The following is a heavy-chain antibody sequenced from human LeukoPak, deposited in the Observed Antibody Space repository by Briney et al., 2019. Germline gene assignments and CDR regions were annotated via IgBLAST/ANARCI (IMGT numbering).Heavy chain of an antibody. CDR1: GYTFTSYD. D-gene: IGHD3-10*01. CDR3: AGRITMVRGVIIGLGYFDY. Sequence: ASVKVSCKASGYTFTSYDINWVRQATGQGLEWMGWMNPNSGNTGYAQKFQGRVTITRNTSISTAYMELSRLRSDDTAVYYCAGRITMVRGVIIGLGYFDYWGQGTLVTVSS. J-gene: IGHJ4*02. V-gene: IGHV1-8*03. CDR2: MNPNSGNT.